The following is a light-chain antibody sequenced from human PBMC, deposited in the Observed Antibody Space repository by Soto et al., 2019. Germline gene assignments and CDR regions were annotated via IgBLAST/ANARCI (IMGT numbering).Light chain of an antibody. Sequence: QSALTQPASVSGSPGQSITISCTGTSSDVGGYNYVSWYQQYPGKVPKLLIFDVSDRPSGVSNRFSGSKSGNTASLTISGLQAEDEADYYCGSYTSSSTVILGGGTKLT. V-gene: IGLV2-14*01. CDR2: DVS. CDR3: GSYTSSSTVI. CDR1: SSDVGGYNY. J-gene: IGLJ2*01.